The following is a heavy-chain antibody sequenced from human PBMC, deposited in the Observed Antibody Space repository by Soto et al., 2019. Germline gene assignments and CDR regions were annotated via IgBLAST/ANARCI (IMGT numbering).Heavy chain of an antibody. J-gene: IGHJ4*02. CDR3: ASLKRSLFGVVIVIYFDY. CDR1: GYTLTELS. V-gene: IGHV1-24*01. CDR2: FDPEDGET. D-gene: IGHD3-3*01. Sequence: ASVKVSCKVSGYTLTELSMRWVRQAPGKGLEWMGGFDPEDGETIYAQKFQGRVTMTEDTSTDTAYMELSSLRSEDTAVYYCASLKRSLFGVVIVIYFDYWGQGTLVTVSS.